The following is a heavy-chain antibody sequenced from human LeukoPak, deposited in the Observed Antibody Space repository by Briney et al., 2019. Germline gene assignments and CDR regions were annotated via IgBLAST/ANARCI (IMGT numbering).Heavy chain of an antibody. D-gene: IGHD3-22*01. CDR1: GFTFSSYA. CDR2: ISGCGGST. Sequence: GGSLRLSCAASGFTFSSYAMRWVRQAPGKGLEWVSAISGCGGSTYYAHSLKGRVTISRDNSKNTLYLQMNSLRAEDTAVYYCAKDLPINYYDSSGYGYWGQGTLVTVSS. V-gene: IGHV3-23*01. J-gene: IGHJ4*02. CDR3: AKDLPINYYDSSGYGY.